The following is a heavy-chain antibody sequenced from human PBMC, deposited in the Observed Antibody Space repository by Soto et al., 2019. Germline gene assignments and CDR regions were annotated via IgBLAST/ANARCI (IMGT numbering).Heavy chain of an antibody. D-gene: IGHD3-10*01. CDR1: GYTFTGCY. CDR3: ARQITMVRGVPQASDAFDI. J-gene: IGHJ3*02. CDR2: INPNSGGT. Sequence: ASVKVSCKASGYTFTGCYMHWVRQAPGQGLEWMGWINPNSGGTNYAQKFQGRVTMTRDTSISTAYMELSRLRSDDTAVYYCARQITMVRGVPQASDAFDIWGQGTMVTVSS. V-gene: IGHV1-2*02.